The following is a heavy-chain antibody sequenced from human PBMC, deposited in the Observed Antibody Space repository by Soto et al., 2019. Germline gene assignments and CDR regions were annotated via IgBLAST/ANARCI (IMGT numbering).Heavy chain of an antibody. J-gene: IGHJ4*02. V-gene: IGHV3-64D*08. D-gene: IGHD3-22*01. Sequence: GGSLRLSCSASGFTFSSYSMHWVRQAPGKGLEYVSAISSNGGSTYYADSVKGRFTISRDNSKNTLYLQMSSLRAEDTAVYYCVKDLEGYYYDSSGYSDYWGQGTLVTVSS. CDR3: VKDLEGYYYDSSGYSDY. CDR2: ISSNGGST. CDR1: GFTFSSYS.